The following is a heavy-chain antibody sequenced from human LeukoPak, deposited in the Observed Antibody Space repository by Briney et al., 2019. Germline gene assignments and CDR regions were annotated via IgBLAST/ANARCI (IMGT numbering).Heavy chain of an antibody. D-gene: IGHD1-26*01. J-gene: IGHJ3*02. V-gene: IGHV3-73*01. CDR2: IRSKANSYAT. Sequence: GGSLRLSCAASGFTFSGSAMHWVRQASGKGLEWVGRIRSKANSYATAYAASVKGRFTISRDDSKNTAYLQMNSLKTEDTAVYYCTNLFPEYLGELLYVPGDDAFDIWGQGTMVTVSS. CDR1: GFTFSGSA. CDR3: TNLFPEYLGELLYVPGDDAFDI.